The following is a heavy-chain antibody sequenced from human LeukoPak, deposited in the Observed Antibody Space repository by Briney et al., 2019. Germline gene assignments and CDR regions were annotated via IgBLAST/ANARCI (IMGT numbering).Heavy chain of an antibody. D-gene: IGHD3-9*01. V-gene: IGHV4-59*01. CDR3: ARAPYYDILTGYYPRWFDP. J-gene: IGHJ5*02. CDR1: GGSISSYY. CDR2: IYYSGST. Sequence: KTSETLSLTCTVSGGSISSYYWSWIRQPPGKGLEWIGYIYYSGSTNYNPSLKSRVTISVDTSKNQFSLKLSSVTAADTAVYYCARAPYYDILTGYYPRWFDPWGQGTLVTVSS.